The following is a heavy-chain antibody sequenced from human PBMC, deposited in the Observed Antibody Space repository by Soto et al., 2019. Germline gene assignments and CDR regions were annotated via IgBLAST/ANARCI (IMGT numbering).Heavy chain of an antibody. V-gene: IGHV4-59*01. CDR3: VAGGYSGYDFDY. J-gene: IGHJ4*02. Sequence: SETLSLTCTVSGGSISSYYWSWIRQPPGKGLEWIGYIYYSGSTNYNPSLKSRVTISVDTSKNQFSLKLSSVTAADTAVYYCVAGGYSGYDFDYWGQGTLVTVSS. D-gene: IGHD5-12*01. CDR2: IYYSGST. CDR1: GGSISSYY.